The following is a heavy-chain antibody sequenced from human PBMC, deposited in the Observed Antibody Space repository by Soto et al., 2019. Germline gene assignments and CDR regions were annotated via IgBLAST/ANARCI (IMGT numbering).Heavy chain of an antibody. J-gene: IGHJ4*02. D-gene: IGHD4-17*01. V-gene: IGHV3-30-3*01. Sequence: QVQLVESGGGVVQPGRSLRLSCAASGFTFSSYAMHWVRQAPGKGLEWVAVISYDGSNKYYADSVKGRFTISRDNSKNTLYLQMNSLRAEDTAVYYCARDPDYGDYLNPFDYWGQGTLVTVSS. CDR2: ISYDGSNK. CDR1: GFTFSSYA. CDR3: ARDPDYGDYLNPFDY.